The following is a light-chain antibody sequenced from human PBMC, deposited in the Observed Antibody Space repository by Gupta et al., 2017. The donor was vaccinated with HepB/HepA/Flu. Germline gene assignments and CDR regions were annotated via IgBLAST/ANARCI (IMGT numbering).Light chain of an antibody. Sequence: SYELTQPPSVSVSPGQTATITCSGDKLGTKYASWYQQKADQSPVVVTYEDTKTASGIPDLFSGSDSDTTAPPTMGRTEAVDDDYYYCPESNSNTAVFGGGTTLTVL. V-gene: IGLV3-1*01. CDR1: KLGTKY. CDR3: PESNSNTAV. J-gene: IGLJ2*01. CDR2: EDT.